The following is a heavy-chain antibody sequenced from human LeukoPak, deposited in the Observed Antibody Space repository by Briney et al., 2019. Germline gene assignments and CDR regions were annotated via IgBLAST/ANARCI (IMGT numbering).Heavy chain of an antibody. CDR3: ARGRLSSSWRDY. CDR2: INPSGGST. V-gene: IGHV1-46*01. D-gene: IGHD6-13*01. J-gene: IGHJ4*02. CDR1: GYTFTSYY. Sequence: ASVKVSCKASGYTFTSYYMHWVRQAPGQGLEWTGIINPSGGSTSYAQKFQGRVTVTRNTSISTAYMELSSLRSEDTAVYYCARGRLSSSWRDYWGQGTLVTVSS.